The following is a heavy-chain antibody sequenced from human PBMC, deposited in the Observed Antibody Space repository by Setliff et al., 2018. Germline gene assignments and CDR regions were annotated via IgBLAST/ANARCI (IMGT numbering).Heavy chain of an antibody. CDR1: GGSISSSSYY. J-gene: IGHJ3*02. CDR3: ARGLHDTSDDYYAGAFDM. Sequence: TSETLSLTCTVSGGSISSSSYYWGWIRQPPGKGLEWIGYIYHSGYTSYNPSLKSRVTLSVDTPKNKLSLRLTSVTAADTALYYCARGLHDTSDDYYAGAFDMWGLGTKVTVSS. CDR2: IYHSGYT. V-gene: IGHV4-61*05. D-gene: IGHD3-22*01.